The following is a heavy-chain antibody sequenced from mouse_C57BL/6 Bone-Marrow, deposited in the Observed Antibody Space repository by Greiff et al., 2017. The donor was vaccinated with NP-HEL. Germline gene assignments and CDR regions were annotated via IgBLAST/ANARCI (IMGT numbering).Heavy chain of an antibody. Sequence: DVKLVESGGGLVKPGGSLKLSCAASGFTFSSYAMSCVRQTPEKRLEWVATISDGGSYTYYPDNVKGRFTISRDNAKNNLYLQMSHLKSEDTAMYYCARGLYGSSSAWFAYWGQGTLVTVSA. CDR2: ISDGGSYT. V-gene: IGHV5-4*03. CDR1: GFTFSSYA. J-gene: IGHJ3*01. CDR3: ARGLYGSSSAWFAY. D-gene: IGHD1-1*01.